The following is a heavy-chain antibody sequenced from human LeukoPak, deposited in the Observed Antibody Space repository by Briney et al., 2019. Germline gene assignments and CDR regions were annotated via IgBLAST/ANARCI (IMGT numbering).Heavy chain of an antibody. D-gene: IGHD6-25*01. V-gene: IGHV4-34*01. Sequence: SETLSLTCAVYGGSFSGYYWSWIRQPPGKGLEWIGEINQSGSTNYNPSLKSRVTISVDTSKNQFSLKLSSVTAADTAVYYCAREFPPGYPGYWGQGTLVTVSS. CDR1: GGSFSGYY. CDR3: AREFPPGYPGY. CDR2: INQSGST. J-gene: IGHJ4*02.